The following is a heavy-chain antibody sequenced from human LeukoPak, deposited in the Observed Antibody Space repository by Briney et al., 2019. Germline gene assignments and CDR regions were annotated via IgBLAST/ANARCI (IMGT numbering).Heavy chain of an antibody. CDR3: ARARVYSSSWYGYYYYGMDV. Sequence: GGSLRLSCGASGFTLSSYWMTWVRQAPGKGLEWVANIKEDGSKKYYVESVRGRFTISRDNSKNTLYLQMNSLRAEDTAVYYCARARVYSSSWYGYYYYGMDVWGQGATVTVSS. D-gene: IGHD6-13*01. V-gene: IGHV3-7*04. J-gene: IGHJ6*02. CDR1: GFTLSSYW. CDR2: IKEDGSKK.